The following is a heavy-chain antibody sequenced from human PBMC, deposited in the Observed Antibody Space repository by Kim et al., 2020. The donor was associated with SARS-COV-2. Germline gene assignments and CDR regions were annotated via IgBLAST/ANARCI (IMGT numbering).Heavy chain of an antibody. D-gene: IGHD6-19*01. J-gene: IGHJ4*02. CDR1: GFTFSSYS. CDR3: ERDSAAVAGTPMDY. CDR2: ISSSSYI. Sequence: GGSLRLSCAASGFTFSSYSMNWVRQAPGKGLEWVSSISSSSYIYYADPVKGRFTISRDNAKNSLYLQMNSLRAEDTAVYYCERDSAAVAGTPMDYWGQGTLVTVSS. V-gene: IGHV3-21*01.